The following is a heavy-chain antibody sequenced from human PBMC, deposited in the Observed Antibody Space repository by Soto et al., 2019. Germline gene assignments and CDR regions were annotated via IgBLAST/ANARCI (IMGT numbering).Heavy chain of an antibody. Sequence: EVRLVQSGGGLVQPGGSLRLSCAASLFIVSDNYMSWVRQAPGKGLEWVSLIYSGGGTDYAESVKGRFTISRDNSKNTMYLQMNSLKAEDTGIYYCATLMTTDPYGGQGTVVTVSS. CDR1: LFIVSDNY. CDR3: ATLMTTDPY. CDR2: IYSGGGT. D-gene: IGHD4-17*01. J-gene: IGHJ4*02. V-gene: IGHV3-66*01.